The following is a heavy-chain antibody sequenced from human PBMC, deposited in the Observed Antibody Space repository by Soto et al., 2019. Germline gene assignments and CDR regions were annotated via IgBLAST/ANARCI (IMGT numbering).Heavy chain of an antibody. D-gene: IGHD6-19*01. CDR2: VSHDGRNT. CDR3: AKGGRQWLVTSDFNY. Sequence: PGGSLRLSCAASGFTFSDYAMHWVHQAPGKGLEWVAVVSHDGRNTHHADSVKGRFTISRDSSKNTVSLEMTSLRAEDTAVYYCAKGGRQWLVTSDFNYWGQGALVTVSS. CDR1: GFTFSDYA. J-gene: IGHJ4*02. V-gene: IGHV3-30*18.